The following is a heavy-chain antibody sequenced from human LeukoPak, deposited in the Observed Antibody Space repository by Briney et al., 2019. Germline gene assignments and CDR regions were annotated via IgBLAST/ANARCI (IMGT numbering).Heavy chain of an antibody. CDR1: GFTFSSYA. V-gene: IGHV3-30-3*01. J-gene: IGHJ4*02. D-gene: IGHD1-26*01. Sequence: GGSLRLSCAASGFTFSSYAMHWVRQAPGKGLEWVAVISYDGSNKYYADSVKGRFTISRDNSKNTLYLQMNSLRAEDTAVYYCAREVTIVGAPTFDDWGQGTLVTVYS. CDR3: AREVTIVGAPTFDD. CDR2: ISYDGSNK.